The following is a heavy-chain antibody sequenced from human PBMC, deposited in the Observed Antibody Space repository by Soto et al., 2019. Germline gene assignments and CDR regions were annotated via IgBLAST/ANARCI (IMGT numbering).Heavy chain of an antibody. V-gene: IGHV3-30-3*01. D-gene: IGHD3-10*01. J-gene: IGHJ4*02. Sequence: QVELVESGGGVVQPGASLRLSCVASGFTFSDYPLHWVRQAPGKGLEWVAVISYDGNDKSYSDSVKGRFTISRDNSKSTVYLQMNSLRADDRAVYHCARDMRHDYASGRLDYLGQGTLVTVSS. CDR3: ARDMRHDYASGRLDY. CDR2: ISYDGNDK. CDR1: GFTFSDYP.